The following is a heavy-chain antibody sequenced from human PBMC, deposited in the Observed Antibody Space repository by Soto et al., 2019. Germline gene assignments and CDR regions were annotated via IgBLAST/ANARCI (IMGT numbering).Heavy chain of an antibody. CDR2: IFHSGTT. V-gene: IGHV4-4*02. CDR3: ARQLERGGLPEGFEY. J-gene: IGHJ4*02. Sequence: LQESGPGLVEPSGTLSLTCVVSGDSISSSHWWSWVRQPPGKGLEWIGEIFHSGTTKYNPSLESRVTMSVDKSNNQLSLKLSSVTAADTAVYYCARQLERGGLPEGFEYWGQGTLATVSS. CDR1: GDSISSSHW. D-gene: IGHD1-1*01.